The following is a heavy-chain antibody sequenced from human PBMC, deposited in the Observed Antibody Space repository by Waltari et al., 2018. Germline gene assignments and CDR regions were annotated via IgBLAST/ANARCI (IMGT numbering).Heavy chain of an antibody. Sequence: QVQLQQWGAGLLKPSETLSLTCAVYGGSFSGYYWSWIRQPPGKGLEWIGEINHSGSTNYHPSLKSRVTNFSDTSKDQFLPKPGSGDAAGTGVDFRARPAGGGSGQPYYFDYWGQGTLVTVSS. J-gene: IGHJ4*02. V-gene: IGHV4-34*01. CDR2: INHSGST. CDR1: GGSFSGYY. CDR3: ARPAGGGSGQPYYFDY. D-gene: IGHD2-15*01.